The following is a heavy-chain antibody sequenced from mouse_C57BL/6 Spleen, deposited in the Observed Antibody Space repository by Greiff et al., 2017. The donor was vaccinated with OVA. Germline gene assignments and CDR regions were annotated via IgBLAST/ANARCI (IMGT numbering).Heavy chain of an antibody. V-gene: IGHV5-6*01. J-gene: IGHJ3*01. CDR1: GFTFSSYG. CDR2: ISSGGSYT. CDR3: ARQGCAY. Sequence: EVKLQESGGDLVKPGGSLKLSCAASGFTFSSYGMSWVRQTPDKRLEWVATISSGGSYTYYPDSVKGRFTISRDNAKNTLYLQMSSLKSEDTAMYYCARQGCAYWGQGTLVTVSA.